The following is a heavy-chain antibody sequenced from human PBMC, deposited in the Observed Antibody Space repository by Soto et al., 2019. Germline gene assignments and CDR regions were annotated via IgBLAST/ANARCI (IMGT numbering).Heavy chain of an antibody. CDR2: ISGSGRST. J-gene: IGHJ4*02. CDR3: AKDKAYGSGGSFDY. CDR1: GFTFSSCA. V-gene: IGHV3-23*01. Sequence: EVQLLESGGGLVQPGGSLRLSCAASGFTFSSCAMSWVRQAPGKGLEWVSGISGSGRSTNYADSVKGRFTISRDNSKNALYLQMNSLRAEDTAVYYCAKDKAYGSGGSFDYWGQGTLVTVSS. D-gene: IGHD3-10*01.